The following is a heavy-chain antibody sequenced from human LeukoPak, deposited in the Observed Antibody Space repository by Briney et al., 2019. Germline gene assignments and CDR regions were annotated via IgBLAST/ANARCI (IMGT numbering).Heavy chain of an antibody. CDR2: ISGRSNYI. CDR1: GFTFSSYS. Sequence: GGSLRLSCAASGFTFSSYSMNWVRQAPGKGLEWVSFISGRSNYIYYADSVRGRFTISRDNAKNSLYLQMNSLRAEDTAVYYCARRRYSGSSRHFDYWGLGTLVTVSS. CDR3: ARRRYSGSSRHFDY. V-gene: IGHV3-21*01. D-gene: IGHD1-26*01. J-gene: IGHJ4*02.